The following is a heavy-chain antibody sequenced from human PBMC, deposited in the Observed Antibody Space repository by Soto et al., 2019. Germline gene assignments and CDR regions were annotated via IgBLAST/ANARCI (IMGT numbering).Heavy chain of an antibody. CDR2: IYWDDDK. J-gene: IGHJ5*02. D-gene: IGHD6-6*01. Sequence: GSGPTLVNPTQTLTLTCTFSGFSLSTSGVGVGWIRQPPGKALEWLALIYWDDDKRYSPSLRSRLTITKDTSKNQVVLTMTNMDPVDTATYYCAHKTVPPLLYSSSNPYNWFDHWGQGALVTVSS. V-gene: IGHV2-5*02. CDR3: AHKTVPPLLYSSSNPYNWFDH. CDR1: GFSLSTSGVG.